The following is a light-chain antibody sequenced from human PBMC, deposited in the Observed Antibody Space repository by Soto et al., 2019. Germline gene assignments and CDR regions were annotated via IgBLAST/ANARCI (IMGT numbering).Light chain of an antibody. Sequence: EVVMTHSPATLSVSPGEIVTFSCRASQSVTTNLAWYQHKPGQSPRLLISDASTGASGIPPRFSGSGSGTEFTLTIDRLQSADFAVYYCQQYDRWPVTFGGGTKVDIK. CDR2: DAS. J-gene: IGKJ4*01. CDR3: QQYDRWPVT. CDR1: QSVTTN. V-gene: IGKV3-15*01.